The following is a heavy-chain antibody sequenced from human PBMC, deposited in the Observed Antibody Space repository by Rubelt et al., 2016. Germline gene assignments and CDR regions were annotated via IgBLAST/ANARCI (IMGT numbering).Heavy chain of an antibody. CDR1: GGTFSSYA. Sequence: QVQLVQSGAEVKKPGSSVKVSCKASGGTFSSYAISWVRQAPGQGLEWMGWISAYNGNTNVAQNLEGRVTMTTDTSKSTAYMELRSLGSDDTAVYYCARGLEMATPDYWGQGTLVTVSS. CDR3: ARGLEMATPDY. D-gene: IGHD5-24*01. V-gene: IGHV1-18*01. J-gene: IGHJ4*02. CDR2: ISAYNGNT.